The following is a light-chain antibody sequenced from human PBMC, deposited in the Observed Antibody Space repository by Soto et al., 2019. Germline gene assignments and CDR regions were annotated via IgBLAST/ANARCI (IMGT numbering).Light chain of an antibody. J-gene: IGKJ2*01. CDR3: QHYDTYPYA. CDR2: KAS. CDR1: QSISTW. V-gene: IGKV1-5*03. Sequence: DIQMTQSSSTLSASVGDRVTITCRASQSISTWLAWYQQKPGKAPNLLIYKASTLEGGVPSRFSGCGSGTEFTLTISSLQSDDFATYDCQHYDTYPYAFGQGTKLEIK.